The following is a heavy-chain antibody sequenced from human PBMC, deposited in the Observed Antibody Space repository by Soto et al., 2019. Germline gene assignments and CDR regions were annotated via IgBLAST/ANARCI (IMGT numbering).Heavy chain of an antibody. V-gene: IGHV1-18*01. J-gene: IGHJ6*03. CDR1: GYTFTSYG. CDR2: ISAYNGNT. Sequence: GASVKVSCKASGYTFTSYGIIWVRQAPGQGLEWMGWISAYNGNTNYAQKLQGRVTMTTDTSTSTAYMELRSLRSDDTAVYYCARGRSFGDYEVDYYYYYMDVWGKGTTVTVSS. CDR3: ARGRSFGDYEVDYYYYYMDV. D-gene: IGHD4-17*01.